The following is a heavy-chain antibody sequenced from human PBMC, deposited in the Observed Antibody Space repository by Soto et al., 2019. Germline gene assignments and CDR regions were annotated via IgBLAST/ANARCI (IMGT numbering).Heavy chain of an antibody. D-gene: IGHD3-22*01. V-gene: IGHV1-18*01. J-gene: IGHJ4*02. Sequence: VPVKVSCKACGYTVTNKDVCWVRQTPGQGLEWMGWISPYSGKTNYARKFQGRATMTTDTSTSTAYMEVRSLTSDDTAVYYCAREGLLLLPDYWGQGTLVTVSS. CDR2: ISPYSGKT. CDR3: AREGLLLLPDY. CDR1: GYTVTNKD.